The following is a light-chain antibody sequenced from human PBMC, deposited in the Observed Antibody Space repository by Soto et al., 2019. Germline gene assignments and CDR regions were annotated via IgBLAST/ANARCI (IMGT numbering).Light chain of an antibody. J-gene: IGKJ4*01. Sequence: MTHSPSTLSGSVGDGATLSARASQSVSSNLAWYQQKPGQAPSLLIYGASTRATGTPARFSGSGSGTEFTLTISSLQSEDFAVYYCQQYIRWPLTFGGGTKVDI. CDR1: QSVSSN. V-gene: IGKV3-15*01. CDR2: GAS. CDR3: QQYIRWPLT.